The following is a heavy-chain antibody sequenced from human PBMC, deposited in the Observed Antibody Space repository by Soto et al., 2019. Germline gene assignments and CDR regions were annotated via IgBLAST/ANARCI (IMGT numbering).Heavy chain of an antibody. CDR1: GGSISSYY. D-gene: IGHD1-26*01. CDR2: IYYSGST. V-gene: IGHV4-59*01. J-gene: IGHJ4*02. CDR3: ARGAAAVAFDY. Sequence: PSETLSLTFTVSGGSISSYYWSWIRQPPGKGLEWIGYIYYSGSTNYNPSLKSRVTISVDTSKNQFSLKLSSVTAADTAVYYCARGAAAVAFDYWGQGTLVTVSS.